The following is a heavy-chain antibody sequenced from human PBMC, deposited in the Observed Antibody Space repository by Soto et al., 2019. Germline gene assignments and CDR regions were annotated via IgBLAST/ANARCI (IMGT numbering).Heavy chain of an antibody. CDR2: INTDGSVA. CDR3: VRDMQLLRLDS. J-gene: IGHJ4*02. D-gene: IGHD2-2*01. CDR1: GLTFRSYW. V-gene: IGHV3-74*03. Sequence: EVQLVESGGGLVQPGESLRLSCAASGLTFRSYWMHWVRQAPGKGLVWVSRINTDGSVAMYVDSVKGRFTISRDNAKNTLFLHRNSLRAEDTAVYYCVRDMQLLRLDSWGQGTLVTVSS.